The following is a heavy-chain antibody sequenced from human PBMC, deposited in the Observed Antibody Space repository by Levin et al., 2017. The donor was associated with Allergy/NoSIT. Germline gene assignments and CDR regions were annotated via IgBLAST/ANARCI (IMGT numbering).Heavy chain of an antibody. J-gene: IGHJ6*03. CDR3: ARDRIDFWTPLRYYFMDV. CDR2: INPNNAAT. CDR1: GYIFNEYW. Sequence: GESLKISCKASGYIFNEYWMHWVRQAPGQGLEWMGRINPNNAATNYAQKFQGRVTMTLDKSISTVYMELSRLRSDDTAVYFCARDRIDFWTPLRYYFMDVWGKGTTVTVS. V-gene: IGHV1-2*06. D-gene: IGHD3-3*01.